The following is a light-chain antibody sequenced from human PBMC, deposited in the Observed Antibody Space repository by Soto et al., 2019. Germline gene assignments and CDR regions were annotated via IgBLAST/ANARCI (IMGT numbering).Light chain of an antibody. V-gene: IGKV1-5*01. CDR3: QQYRDNWT. Sequence: DIQMTQSPSTLSASVGDRVTITCRASQSISSWLAWYQQKPGTAPKLLIYDASTLQSGVPSRFSGSGAGTEFTLTSSSLQHDDSATYFCQQYRDNWTFGQGTKVEIK. CDR2: DAS. J-gene: IGKJ1*01. CDR1: QSISSW.